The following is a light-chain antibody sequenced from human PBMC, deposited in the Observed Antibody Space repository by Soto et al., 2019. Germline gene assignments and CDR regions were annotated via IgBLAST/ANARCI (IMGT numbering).Light chain of an antibody. CDR1: SSDVGDYNY. J-gene: IGLJ3*02. V-gene: IGLV2-14*01. CDR2: EVS. Sequence: QSALTQPASVSGSPGQSITISCTGTSSDVGDYNYVSWYQHHPGKAPKLMIYEVSNRPSGLSNRFSGSKSDNTASLTISGLQAEDEADYYCCSYTSSSTWVFGEGTKLTVL. CDR3: CSYTSSSTWV.